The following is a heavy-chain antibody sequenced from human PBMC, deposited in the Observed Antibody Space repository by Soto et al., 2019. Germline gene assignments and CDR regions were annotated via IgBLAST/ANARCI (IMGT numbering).Heavy chain of an antibody. CDR1: GGSFSDYY. Sequence: QVQLQQWGAGLLKPSETLSLTCAVYGGSFSDYYWSWIRQPPGKGLEWIGEINHSGSSSYNPSLXXXXXXXVXXXXXXXXXXXXSXXXXXXXXXXXXAXERYYFDYWGQGTLVTVSS. V-gene: IGHV4-34*01. CDR2: INHSGSS. CDR3: XAXERYYFDY. J-gene: IGHJ4*02.